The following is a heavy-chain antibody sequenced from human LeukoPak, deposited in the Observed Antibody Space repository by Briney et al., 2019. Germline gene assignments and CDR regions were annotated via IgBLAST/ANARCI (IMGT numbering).Heavy chain of an antibody. J-gene: IGHJ6*03. V-gene: IGHV1-2*06. Sequence: DSVKDSCKAYGYTLGGSYIHWVRQAPGQGLEWMGRINPKSGDSNYAQSFQGRVTMTRDTFISTAYMQLSSLTSADTTVYFCARSAEHCNNGVCFTDYYMDVWGKGTTVTVSS. CDR2: INPKSGDS. CDR1: GYTLGGSY. CDR3: ARSAEHCNNGVCFTDYYMDV. D-gene: IGHD2-8*01.